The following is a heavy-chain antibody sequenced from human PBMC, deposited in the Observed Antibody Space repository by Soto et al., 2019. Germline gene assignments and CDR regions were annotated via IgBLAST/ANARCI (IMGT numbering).Heavy chain of an antibody. CDR1: GGSISSGGYS. CDR3: VRVPDY. V-gene: IGHV4-30-2*01. CDR2: IYHSGST. J-gene: IGHJ4*02. Sequence: SETLSLTCTVSGGSISSGGYSWSWIRQPPGKGLDWIGYIYHSGSTYYNPSLKSRVTISVDRSKNQFSLKLSSVTAADTAVYYCVRVPDYWGQGTQVTVSS.